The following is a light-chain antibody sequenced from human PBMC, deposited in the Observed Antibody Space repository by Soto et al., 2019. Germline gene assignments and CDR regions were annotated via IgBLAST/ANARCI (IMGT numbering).Light chain of an antibody. CDR3: SSYTTSSNWV. Sequence: QSVLTQPASVSGSPGQSITLSCSGTSSDIGAYNYVAWYQQHPGKAPKFIIYDVSSRPSGVSNRFSGSKSGNTASLTISGLQAEDEADYYCSSYTTSSNWVFGGGTKLTVL. J-gene: IGLJ3*02. CDR2: DVS. CDR1: SSDIGAYNY. V-gene: IGLV2-14*01.